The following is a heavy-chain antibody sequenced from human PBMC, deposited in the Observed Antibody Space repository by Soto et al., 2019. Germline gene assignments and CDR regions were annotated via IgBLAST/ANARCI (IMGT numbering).Heavy chain of an antibody. CDR2: ISKDGSVK. CDR3: TGEVASGY. J-gene: IGHJ4*02. CDR1: GFTFSSYG. V-gene: IGHV3-30*03. D-gene: IGHD2-8*02. Sequence: QVQLVESGGGVVQPGRSLRLSCAASGFTFSSYGMHWVRQAPGKGLEWVAVISKDGSVKYYAESVTGRFTISRDNSKNTLYLQMDSLGAEDTAAYYCTGEVASGYWGQGTLVTVSS.